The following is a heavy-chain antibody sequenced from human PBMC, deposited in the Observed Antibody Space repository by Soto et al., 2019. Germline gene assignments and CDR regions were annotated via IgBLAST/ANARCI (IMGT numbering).Heavy chain of an antibody. Sequence: SETLSLTCSVSAGSISRYYWGWVRQSPGEGLEWIAHISYTVDASYNPSLKSRVTISPDTSKNQIALSLMSVTAADTAVYYCVGSLMSRAMESFDYWGQGTLVTVSS. CDR1: AGSISRYY. D-gene: IGHD5-18*01. J-gene: IGHJ4*02. CDR3: VGSLMSRAMESFDY. CDR2: ISYTVDA. V-gene: IGHV4-59*01.